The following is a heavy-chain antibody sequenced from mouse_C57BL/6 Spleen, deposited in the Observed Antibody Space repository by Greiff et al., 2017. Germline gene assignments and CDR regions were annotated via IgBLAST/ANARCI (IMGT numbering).Heavy chain of an antibody. D-gene: IGHD1-1*01. J-gene: IGHJ4*01. CDR1: GYTFTSYW. V-gene: IGHV1-64*01. Sequence: QVQLQQPGAELVKPGASVKLSCKASGYTFTSYWMHWVKQRPGQGLAWIGMIHPNSGSTNYNEKFKSKATLTVDKSSSTAYMQLSSLTSEDSAVYYCARLLQNYYAMDHWGQGTSVTVSS. CDR3: ARLLQNYYAMDH. CDR2: IHPNSGST.